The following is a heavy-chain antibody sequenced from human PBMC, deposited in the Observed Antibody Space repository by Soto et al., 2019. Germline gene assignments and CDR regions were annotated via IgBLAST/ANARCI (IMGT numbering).Heavy chain of an antibody. Sequence: GGSLRLSCAASGFTFSSYGMHWVRQAPGKGLEWVAVISYDGSNKYYADSVKGRFTISRDNSKNTLYLQMNSLRAEDTAVYYCAKDCLDPGDSGWYCHGYWGQGTLVTVSS. CDR1: GFTFSSYG. V-gene: IGHV3-30*18. CDR3: AKDCLDPGDSGWYCHGY. J-gene: IGHJ4*02. D-gene: IGHD6-19*01. CDR2: ISYDGSNK.